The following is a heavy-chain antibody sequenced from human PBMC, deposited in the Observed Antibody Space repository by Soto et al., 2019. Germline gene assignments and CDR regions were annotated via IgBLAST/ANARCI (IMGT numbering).Heavy chain of an antibody. CDR1: GYTFTSYY. D-gene: IGHD2-15*01. CDR2: INPSGGST. V-gene: IGHV1-46*01. J-gene: IGHJ6*02. CDR3: ARVCSGGSCYYYYGMDV. Sequence: ASVKVSCKASGYTFTSYYMHWVRQAPGQGLEWMGIINPSGGSTSYAQKFQGRVTMTRDTSTSTVYMELSSLRSEDTAVYYCARVCSGGSCYYYYGMDVWGQGTTVTVSS.